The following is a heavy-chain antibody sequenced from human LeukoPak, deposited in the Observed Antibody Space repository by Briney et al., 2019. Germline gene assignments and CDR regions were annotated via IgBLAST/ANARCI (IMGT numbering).Heavy chain of an antibody. J-gene: IGHJ4*02. Sequence: PGGSLRLSCAASGFTFSNYAMSWVRQAPGKGLEWVSTIIGNGGSTFYADSVKGRFTISRDNSKNTLYLQMNSMRAEDTAVYYCAKRVSTGYYCFDYWGQETLVTVSS. CDR2: IIGNGGST. V-gene: IGHV3-23*01. CDR1: GFTFSNYA. CDR3: AKRVSTGYYCFDY. D-gene: IGHD3-9*01.